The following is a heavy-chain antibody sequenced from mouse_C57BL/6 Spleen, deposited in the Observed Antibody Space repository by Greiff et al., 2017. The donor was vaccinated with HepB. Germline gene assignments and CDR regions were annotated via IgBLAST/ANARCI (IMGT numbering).Heavy chain of an antibody. CDR1: GFNIKDYY. CDR2: IDPEDGDT. D-gene: IGHD2-3*01. J-gene: IGHJ4*01. CDR3: TTGGDGYPYAMDY. Sequence: VQLQQSGAELVRPGASVKLSCTASGFNIKDYYMHWVKQRPEQGLEWIGRIDPEDGDTEYAPKFQGKATMTADTSSNTAYLQLSSLTSEDTAVYYCTTGGDGYPYAMDYWGQGTSVTVSS. V-gene: IGHV14-1*01.